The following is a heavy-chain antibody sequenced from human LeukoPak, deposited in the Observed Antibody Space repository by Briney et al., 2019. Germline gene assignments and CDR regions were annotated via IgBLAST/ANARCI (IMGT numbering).Heavy chain of an antibody. CDR2: IHYSGKA. Sequence: SETLSLTCIVSGGSISGHYWTWVRQPPGEGLEWIGQIHYSGKADYNPSLRSRITISVDTSKNQMSLKVTSVTAADTAVYYCARFGVDYDMDVWGQGTTVTVS. D-gene: IGHD3-16*01. CDR3: ARFGVDYDMDV. V-gene: IGHV4-59*11. J-gene: IGHJ6*02. CDR1: GGSISGHY.